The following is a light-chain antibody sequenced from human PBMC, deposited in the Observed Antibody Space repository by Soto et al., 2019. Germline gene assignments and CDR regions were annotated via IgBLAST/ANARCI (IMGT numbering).Light chain of an antibody. CDR1: QGISSY. V-gene: IGKV1-8*01. CDR3: QQYNNWPWT. CDR2: AAS. J-gene: IGKJ1*01. Sequence: AIRMTQSPSSFSSSTGDRVTITFLASQGISSYLAWYQQKPGKAPKLLIYAASTLQSGVPSRFSGSGSGTDFTLTISSLQSEDFAVYYCQQYNNWPWTFGQGTKVDIK.